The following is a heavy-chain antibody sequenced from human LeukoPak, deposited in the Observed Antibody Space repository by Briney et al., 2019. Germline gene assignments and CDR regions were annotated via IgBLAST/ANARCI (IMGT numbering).Heavy chain of an antibody. D-gene: IGHD2-21*02. V-gene: IGHV3-21*04. J-gene: IGHJ4*02. Sequence: GGSLRLSCAASGFTFSSYSMNWVRQAPGKGLEWVSSISTSSSYIYYADSVKGRFTISRDNAKNSLYLQMNSLRAEDTAVYYCAKDGRFVVVTATTFDYWGQGTLVTVSS. CDR3: AKDGRFVVVTATTFDY. CDR1: GFTFSSYS. CDR2: ISTSSSYI.